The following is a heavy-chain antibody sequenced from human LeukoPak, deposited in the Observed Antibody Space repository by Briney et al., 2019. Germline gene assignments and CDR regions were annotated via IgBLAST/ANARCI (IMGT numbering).Heavy chain of an antibody. CDR1: GYTFSSYG. CDR3: ARAEKPNWGNYYYYCMDV. J-gene: IGHJ6*03. V-gene: IGHV1-18*01. D-gene: IGHD7-27*01. Sequence: ASVKVSCKASGYTFSSYGISWVRQAPGQGLEWMGWISAYSGNTHYAQKFQGRVTMTTDTSTTTAYMELRGLISDDTAVYYCARAEKPNWGNYYYYCMDVWGKGTTVTVSS. CDR2: ISAYSGNT.